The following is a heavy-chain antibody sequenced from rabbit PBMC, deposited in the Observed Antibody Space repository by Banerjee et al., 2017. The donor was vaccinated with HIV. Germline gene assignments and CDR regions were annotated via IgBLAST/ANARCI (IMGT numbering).Heavy chain of an antibody. CDR1: GFSFSSGSD. J-gene: IGHJ3*01. CDR2: IWTTSGRT. D-gene: IGHD7-1*01. V-gene: IGHV1S40*01. Sequence: QSLEESGGDLVKPGASLTLTCTASGFSFSSGSDMCWVRQAPGKGLEWIGCIWTTSGRTYYASWAKGRFTISKTSSTTVTLQMTSLTAADTATYFCERDPGYGSLWGQGTLVTVS. CDR3: ERDPGYGSL.